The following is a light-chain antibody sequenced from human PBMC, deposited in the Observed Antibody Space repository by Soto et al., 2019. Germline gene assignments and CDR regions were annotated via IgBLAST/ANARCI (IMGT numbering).Light chain of an antibody. Sequence: DIQMTQSPSSLSASVGDRVTITCRASESINRHLNWYQQQPGKAPKLLIYAASSLQNGVPSRFRGGGSGTDFTLIITNLQPEDFATYYCQQSYTALSITFGQGTWLEIK. CDR1: ESINRH. CDR3: QQSYTALSIT. V-gene: IGKV1-39*01. J-gene: IGKJ5*01. CDR2: AAS.